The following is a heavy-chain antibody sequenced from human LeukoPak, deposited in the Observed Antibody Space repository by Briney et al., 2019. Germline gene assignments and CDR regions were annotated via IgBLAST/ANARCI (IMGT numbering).Heavy chain of an antibody. CDR2: IYHSGST. CDR3: ARDLLGYCSGGSCSD. J-gene: IGHJ4*02. V-gene: IGHV4-4*02. D-gene: IGHD2-15*01. CDR1: GGSISSSNW. Sequence: SGTLSLTCAVSGGSISSSNWWSWVRQPPEKGLEWIGEIYHSGSTNYNPSLKSRVTISVDKSKNQFSLKLSSVTAADTAVYYCARDLLGYCSGGSCSDWGQGTLVTVSS.